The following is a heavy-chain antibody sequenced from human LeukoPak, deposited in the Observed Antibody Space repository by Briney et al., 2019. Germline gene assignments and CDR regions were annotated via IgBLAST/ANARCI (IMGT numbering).Heavy chain of an antibody. D-gene: IGHD6-13*01. Sequence: SETLSLTCTVSGGSISSYYWSWIRQPPGKGLEWIGYIYYSGSTNYNPSLKSRVTISVDTSKNQFSLTLSSVTAADTAVYYCARLAGPGSYYYYGMDVWGQGTTVTVSS. CDR1: GGSISSYY. J-gene: IGHJ6*02. CDR3: ARLAGPGSYYYYGMDV. V-gene: IGHV4-59*01. CDR2: IYYSGST.